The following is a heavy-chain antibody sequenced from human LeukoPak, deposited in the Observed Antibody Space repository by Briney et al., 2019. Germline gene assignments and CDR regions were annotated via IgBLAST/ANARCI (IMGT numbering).Heavy chain of an antibody. D-gene: IGHD3-22*01. J-gene: IGHJ4*02. CDR3: YSMIVVEIRVINDY. Sequence: GGSLRLSCAASGFNFRNYPMHWVRQAPGKGLEYVSAIGGNGDTTYYEDSVKGRVTISRDNSKDTLYLQMNSLRAEDTAVYYCYSMIVVEIRVINDYWGEGSLVTVSS. CDR2: IGGNGDTT. CDR1: GFNFRNYP. V-gene: IGHV3-64*04.